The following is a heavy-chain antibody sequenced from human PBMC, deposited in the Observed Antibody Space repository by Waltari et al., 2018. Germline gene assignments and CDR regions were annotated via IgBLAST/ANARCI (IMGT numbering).Heavy chain of an antibody. CDR1: GYAFTSQD. CDR2: MNPYSGNT. Sequence: QVQLVQSGAEVKKPGASVRISCQTSGYAFTSQDINWVRQAPGKGLEWMGWMNPYSGNTGYAQKFQGRVTMTRDTPGSIAYMELRSLTSDDTAVYYCARRRSLAYCGSNCREVSNMWGQGTRVTVSS. V-gene: IGHV1-8*01. CDR3: ARRRSLAYCGSNCREVSNM. J-gene: IGHJ3*02. D-gene: IGHD2-21*01.